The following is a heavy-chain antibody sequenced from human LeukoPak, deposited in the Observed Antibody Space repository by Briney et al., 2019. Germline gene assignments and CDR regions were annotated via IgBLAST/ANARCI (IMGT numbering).Heavy chain of an antibody. D-gene: IGHD6-13*01. CDR3: ARTSCSSTWYADY. J-gene: IGHJ4*02. CDR2: IYYSGST. V-gene: IGHV4-59*01. Sequence: SETLSLTCTVSGGSISSYYWSWIRQPPGKGLEWIGYIYYSGSTNYNPSLKSRVTISVDTSKNQFSLKLSSVTAADTAVYYCARTSCSSTWYADYWGQGTLVTVSS. CDR1: GGSISSYY.